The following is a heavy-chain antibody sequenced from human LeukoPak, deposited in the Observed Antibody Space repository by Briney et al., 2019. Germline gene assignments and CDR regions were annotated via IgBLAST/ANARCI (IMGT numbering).Heavy chain of an antibody. CDR1: GFTFSSYG. CDR2: ISYDGSNK. CDR3: ARAGPLLGYCTNGVCSDAFDI. D-gene: IGHD2-8*01. J-gene: IGHJ3*02. Sequence: GGSLRLSCAASGFTFSSYGMHWVRQAPGKGLEWVAVISYDGSNKYYADSVKGRFTISRDNAKNSLYLQMNSLRAEDTAVYYCARAGPLLGYCTNGVCSDAFDIWGQGTMVTVSS. V-gene: IGHV3-30*03.